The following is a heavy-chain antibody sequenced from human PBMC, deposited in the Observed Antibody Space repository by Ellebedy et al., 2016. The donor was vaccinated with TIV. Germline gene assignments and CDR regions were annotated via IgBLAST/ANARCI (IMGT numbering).Heavy chain of an antibody. D-gene: IGHD5-12*01. J-gene: IGHJ4*02. CDR1: GYTFTSYG. CDR2: IIPIFGTA. CDR3: ARVATISN. Sequence: SVKVSCXASGYTFTSYGISWVRQAPGQGLEWMGGIIPIFGTANYAQKLQGRVTMTRDTSTSTVYMELSSLRSEDTAVYYCARVATISNWGQGTLVTVSS. V-gene: IGHV1-69*05.